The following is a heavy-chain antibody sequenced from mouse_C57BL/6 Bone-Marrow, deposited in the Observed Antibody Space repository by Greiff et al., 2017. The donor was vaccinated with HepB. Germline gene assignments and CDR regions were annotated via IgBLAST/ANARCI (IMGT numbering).Heavy chain of an antibody. J-gene: IGHJ3*01. CDR3: ARSCWDPAWFAY. V-gene: IGHV1-69*01. CDR2: IDPSDSYT. CDR1: GYTFTSYW. D-gene: IGHD4-1*01. Sequence: VQLQQPGAELVMPGASVKLSCKASGYTFTSYWMHWVKRRPGQGLEWIGEIDPSDSYTNYNQKFKGKSTLTVDKSSSTAYMQLSSLTSEDSAVYYCARSCWDPAWFAYWGQGTLVTVSA.